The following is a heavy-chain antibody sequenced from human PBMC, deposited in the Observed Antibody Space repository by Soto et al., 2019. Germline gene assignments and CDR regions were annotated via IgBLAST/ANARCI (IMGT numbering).Heavy chain of an antibody. CDR2: IYTSLST. Sequence: SETLSLTGTVSGGSIISYYWIWIRQPAGKGLDCIGRIYTSLSTNYNPSLKSRVTMSVDTSKNQFSLKLSSVTAADTAVYYCARDHPSIRGSSAYYYYYYGMDVWGQGTTVTVSS. J-gene: IGHJ6*02. V-gene: IGHV4-4*07. D-gene: IGHD6-6*01. CDR1: GGSIISYY. CDR3: ARDHPSIRGSSAYYYYYYGMDV.